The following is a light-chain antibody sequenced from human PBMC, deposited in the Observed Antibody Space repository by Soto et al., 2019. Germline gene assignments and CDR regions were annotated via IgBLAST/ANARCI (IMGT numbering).Light chain of an antibody. V-gene: IGKV1-33*01. Sequence: TQMTPCPSSLSASVRERVTIICQPSHDISDYLNWYQQKPGKAPKLLIYDASNLETGVPSRFSGSGFGTDFTLTISSLQPEDFATYYCQQANTFPLTFGPGTKVDIK. CDR2: DAS. CDR1: HDISDY. CDR3: QQANTFPLT. J-gene: IGKJ3*01.